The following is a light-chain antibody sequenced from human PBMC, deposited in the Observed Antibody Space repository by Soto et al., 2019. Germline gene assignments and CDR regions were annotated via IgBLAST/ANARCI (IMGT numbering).Light chain of an antibody. V-gene: IGLV2-23*02. CDR2: EVS. CDR3: CSYAGGSIYVL. J-gene: IGLJ2*01. CDR1: SGDVGNFNL. Sequence: QSVLTQPASVSGSPGQSITISCTGTSGDVGNFNLVSWYQHHPGKAPNLIISEVSKRPSGVSNRFSGSKSGNTASLTISGLQAEDEADYYCCSYAGGSIYVLFGGGTKLTVL.